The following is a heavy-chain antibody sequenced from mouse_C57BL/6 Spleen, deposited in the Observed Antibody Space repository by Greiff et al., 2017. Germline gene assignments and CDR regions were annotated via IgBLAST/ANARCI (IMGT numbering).Heavy chain of an antibody. CDR3: ARERGGYYWFAY. V-gene: IGHV1-59*01. J-gene: IGHJ3*01. D-gene: IGHD2-3*01. Sequence: VQLQQPGAELVRPGTSVKLSCKASGYTFTSYWMHWVKQRPGQGLEWIGVIDPSDSYTNYNQKFKGKATLTVDTSSSTAYMQLSSLTSEDSAVYYCARERGGYYWFAYWGQGTLVTVSA. CDR1: GYTFTSYW. CDR2: IDPSDSYT.